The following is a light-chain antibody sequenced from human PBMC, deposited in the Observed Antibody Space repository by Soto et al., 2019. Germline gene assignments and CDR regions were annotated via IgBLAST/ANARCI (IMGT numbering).Light chain of an antibody. V-gene: IGKV3-11*01. CDR1: QSVSSD. CDR2: DAS. J-gene: IGKJ5*01. Sequence: IVLTQSPATLSLSPGERATLSCRARQSVSSDLAWYQQKPGQAPRLLIYDASNRATGIPARFSGSGSGPDFTLTISSLEPEDFAVYYCQQRSNWPRGTFGQGTRLEIK. CDR3: QQRSNWPRGT.